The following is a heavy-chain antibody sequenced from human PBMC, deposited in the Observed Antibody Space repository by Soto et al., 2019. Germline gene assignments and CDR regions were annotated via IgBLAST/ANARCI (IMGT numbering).Heavy chain of an antibody. D-gene: IGHD5-12*01. V-gene: IGHV3-23*01. CDR2: ISARGGSS. J-gene: IGHJ4*02. Sequence: EVQLLESGVGLVQPGGSLRLSCAASGFSFSSYAMVWVRQAPGKGLEWVSVISARGGSSYFADSVKGRFTISRDNSKNVLSLEMNSLRAEDTAIYFCAKGSIVYSASVDNWGQGTLVLVSS. CDR1: GFSFSSYA. CDR3: AKGSIVYSASVDN.